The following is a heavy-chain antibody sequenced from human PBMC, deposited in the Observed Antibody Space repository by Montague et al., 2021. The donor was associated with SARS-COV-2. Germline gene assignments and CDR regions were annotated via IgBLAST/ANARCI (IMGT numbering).Heavy chain of an antibody. J-gene: IGHJ4*02. CDR2: IITSGTV. CDR3: AKSPVSGYHGGFDS. V-gene: IGHV4-4*07. D-gene: IGHD2-2*01. CDR1: GGSFSSYY. Sequence: SETLSLTCTVSGGSFSSYYWSWIRQPAGKGLERIGRIITSGTVSYSSSLKSRVTMAVDTSKNQFSLKLSSTTAADTAVYYCAKSPVSGYHGGFDSWGQGTLVTVSA.